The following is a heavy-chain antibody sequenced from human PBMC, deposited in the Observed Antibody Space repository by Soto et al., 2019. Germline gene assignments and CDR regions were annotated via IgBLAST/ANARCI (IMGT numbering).Heavy chain of an antibody. CDR1: GFTFRNYA. CDR3: VRDSSGLSDY. CDR2: ISGSGGST. J-gene: IGHJ4*02. D-gene: IGHD3-22*01. V-gene: IGHV3-23*01. Sequence: GGSLRLSCAASGFTFRNYAMSWVRQAPGKGLEWVSTISGSGGSTFYADSVKGRFTISRDNSKSTLHVQMSSLRAEDTAVYYCVRDSSGLSDYWGQGTLVTVSS.